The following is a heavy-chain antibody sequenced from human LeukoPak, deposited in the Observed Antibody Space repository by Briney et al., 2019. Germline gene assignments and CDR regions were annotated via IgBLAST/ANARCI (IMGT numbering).Heavy chain of an antibody. CDR2: INSDGGTT. CDR3: ARSKIDY. D-gene: IGHD4-11*01. Sequence: GGSLRLSCGASGFTFGTYWMHWVRQAPGKGLVWVSGINSDGGTTTYADSVKGRFTISRDNAKNSLDLQMSSLNAEDTAVYYCARSKIDYWGQGTLVTVSS. V-gene: IGHV3-74*01. CDR1: GFTFGTYW. J-gene: IGHJ4*02.